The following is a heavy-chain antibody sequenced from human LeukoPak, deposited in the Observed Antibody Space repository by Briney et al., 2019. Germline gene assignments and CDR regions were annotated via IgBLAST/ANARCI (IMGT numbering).Heavy chain of an antibody. D-gene: IGHD2-21*01. CDR2: VRTKGNNYAT. CDR3: ASYDNDGDYCYNF. V-gene: IGHV3-73*01. CDR1: GFTFSASA. Sequence: GGSLKLSCAASGFTFSASAMHWVRQASGRGLEWVGRVRTKGNNYATSYGPAVRGRFTISRDDSKNTAYLQMSSLKVEDTALYFCASYDNDGDYCYNFWGQGTLVTVSS. J-gene: IGHJ4*02.